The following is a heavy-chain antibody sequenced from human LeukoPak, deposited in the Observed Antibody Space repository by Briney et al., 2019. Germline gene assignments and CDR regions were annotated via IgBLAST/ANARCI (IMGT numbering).Heavy chain of an antibody. J-gene: IGHJ4*02. CDR1: GGSISPYY. V-gene: IGHV4-59*01. Sequence: KASETLSLTCTVSGGSISPYYWSWIRQPPGKGLEWIGYIYYSGSTNYNPSLKSRVTMSVDTSKNQFSLKLTSVTAADTALYYCARYDFNKYFDYWGQGTLVTVSS. CDR2: IYYSGST. D-gene: IGHD3-3*01. CDR3: ARYDFNKYFDY.